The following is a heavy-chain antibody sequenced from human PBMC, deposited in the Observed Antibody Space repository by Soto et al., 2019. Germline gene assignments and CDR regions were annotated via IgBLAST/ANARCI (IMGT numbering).Heavy chain of an antibody. J-gene: IGHJ6*02. V-gene: IGHV1-46*01. Sequence: ASVKVSCKASGYTFTSYYMHWVRQAPGQGLEWMGIINPSGGSTSYAQKFQGRVTMTRDTSTSTVYMEPSSLRSEDTAVYYCAREGPYGDYERKSIEPIYYYYGMDVWGQGTTVTVSS. CDR2: INPSGGST. CDR1: GYTFTSYY. CDR3: AREGPYGDYERKSIEPIYYYYGMDV. D-gene: IGHD4-17*01.